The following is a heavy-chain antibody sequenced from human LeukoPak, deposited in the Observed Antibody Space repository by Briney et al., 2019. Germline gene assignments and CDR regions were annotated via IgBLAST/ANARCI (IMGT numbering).Heavy chain of an antibody. D-gene: IGHD6-19*01. J-gene: IGHJ5*02. CDR2: IVVGSGNA. Sequence: SVKVSCKASGFTFTSSAVQWVRQARRQRLEWIGWIVVGSGNANYAQKFQERVTITRDMSTSTAYMELSSLRSEDTAVYYCARGKRFPWLVRTGWFDPWGQGTLVTVSS. CDR3: ARGKRFPWLVRTGWFDP. V-gene: IGHV1-58*01. CDR1: GFTFTSSA.